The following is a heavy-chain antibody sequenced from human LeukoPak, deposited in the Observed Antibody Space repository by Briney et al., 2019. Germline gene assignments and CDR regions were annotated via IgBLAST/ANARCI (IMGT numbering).Heavy chain of an antibody. CDR3: ARSTFSYYYDSSGYYHGPFDY. D-gene: IGHD3-22*01. Sequence: SETLSLTCAVYGGSFSDYYWNWIRQPPGKGLEWIGEINHSGSTNYNPSLKSRVTMSVDTFKNQFSLTLSSVTAADTAVYYCARSTFSYYYDSSGYYHGPFDYWGQGTLVTVSS. CDR1: GGSFSDYY. V-gene: IGHV4-34*01. J-gene: IGHJ4*02. CDR2: INHSGST.